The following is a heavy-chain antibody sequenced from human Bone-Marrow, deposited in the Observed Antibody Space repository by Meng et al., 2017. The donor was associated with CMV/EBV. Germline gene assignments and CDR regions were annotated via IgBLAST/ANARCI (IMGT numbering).Heavy chain of an antibody. CDR2: INHSGST. V-gene: IGHV4-34*01. D-gene: IGHD3-22*01. CDR3: ARAASDYYDSSGYYTLFDY. Sequence: SETLSLTCAVYGGSFSGYYWSWIRQPPGKGLEWIGEINHSGSTNYNPSLKSRVTISVDTSKNQFSLKLSSVTAADTAVYYCARAASDYYDSSGYYTLFDYWGQGTLVTVSS. CDR1: GGSFSGYY. J-gene: IGHJ4*02.